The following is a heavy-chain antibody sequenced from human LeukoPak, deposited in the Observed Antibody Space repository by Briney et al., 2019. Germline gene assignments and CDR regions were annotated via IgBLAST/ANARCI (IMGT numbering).Heavy chain of an antibody. CDR2: ISSSSSYI. CDR1: GFSFSTYW. D-gene: IGHD3-10*01. J-gene: IGHJ4*02. Sequence: GGSLRLSCAASGFSFSTYWMSWVRQAPGKGLEWVSSISSSSSYIYYADSVKGRFTISRDNAKNSLYLQMNSLRAEDTAVYYCARVGRGTVYWGQGTLVTVSS. V-gene: IGHV3-21*01. CDR3: ARVGRGTVY.